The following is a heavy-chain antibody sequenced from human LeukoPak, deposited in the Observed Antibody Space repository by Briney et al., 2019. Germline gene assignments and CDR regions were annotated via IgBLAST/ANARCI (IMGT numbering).Heavy chain of an antibody. J-gene: IGHJ4*02. D-gene: IGHD5-18*01. Sequence: PGGSLRLSCAASGFTFSSYSMNWVRQAPGKGLEWVSSISSTSNYPYDADSVKGRFTISRDNGKTSLYLQMNSLRAEDTAVYYCARDDRYSYGYRQSGQFDYWGQGILVTVSS. CDR2: ISSTSNYP. CDR1: GFTFSSYS. V-gene: IGHV3-21*01. CDR3: ARDDRYSYGYRQSGQFDY.